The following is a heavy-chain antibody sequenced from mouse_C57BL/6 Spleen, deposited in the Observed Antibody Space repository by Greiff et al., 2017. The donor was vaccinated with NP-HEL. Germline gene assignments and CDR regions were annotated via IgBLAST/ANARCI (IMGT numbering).Heavy chain of an antibody. D-gene: IGHD2-14*01. CDR1: GYTFTSYD. V-gene: IGHV1-85*01. CDR3: ARKGYRGAMDY. Sequence: QVQLQQSGPELVKPGASVKLSCKASGYTFTSYDINWVKQRPGQGLEWIGWIYPRDGSTKYNEKFKGQDTLTVDTSSSTAYMELHSLTSEDAAVYFCARKGYRGAMDYWGQGTSVTVSS. J-gene: IGHJ4*01. CDR2: IYPRDGST.